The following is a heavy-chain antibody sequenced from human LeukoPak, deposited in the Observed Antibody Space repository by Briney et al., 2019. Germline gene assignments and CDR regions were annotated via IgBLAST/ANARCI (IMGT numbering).Heavy chain of an antibody. CDR2: FDPEDGET. J-gene: IGHJ3*02. V-gene: IGHV1-24*01. Sequence: GSSVKVSCKASGGTFSSYAISWVRQAPGQGLEWMGSFDPEDGETIYAQKFQGRVTMTEDTPTDTAYMELSSLRSEDTAVYYCATGLGISRAFDIWGQGTMVTVSS. CDR3: ATGLGISRAFDI. D-gene: IGHD7-27*01. CDR1: GGTFSSYA.